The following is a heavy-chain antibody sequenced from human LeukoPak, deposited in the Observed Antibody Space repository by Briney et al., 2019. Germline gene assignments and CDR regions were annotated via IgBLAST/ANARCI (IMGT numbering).Heavy chain of an antibody. CDR1: GGSFSAYY. Sequence: PSETLSLTCAVHGGSFSAYYWSWIRQPPGRGLEWIGEINHSGSTNYNPSLKSRVTISVDTSKNQFSLKLSSVTAADTAVYYCARVYYYDSSGYSAFDYWGQGTLVTVSS. CDR3: ARVYYYDSSGYSAFDY. J-gene: IGHJ4*02. V-gene: IGHV4-34*01. D-gene: IGHD3-22*01. CDR2: INHSGST.